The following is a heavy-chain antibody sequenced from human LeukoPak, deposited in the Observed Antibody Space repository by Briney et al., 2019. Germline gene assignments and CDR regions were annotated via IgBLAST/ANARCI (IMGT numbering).Heavy chain of an antibody. CDR2: ISASNGNT. Sequence: ASVKVSCKASGYTFTRYGISWVRQAPGQGLQWLGWISASNGNTNYAQRFRDRVTMSTDTSTGTAYLDVRSLTSDDTAVYYCARDHSNWNYAPDFWGQGTLVIVSS. V-gene: IGHV1-18*01. J-gene: IGHJ4*02. CDR1: GYTFTRYG. D-gene: IGHD1-7*01. CDR3: ARDHSNWNYAPDF.